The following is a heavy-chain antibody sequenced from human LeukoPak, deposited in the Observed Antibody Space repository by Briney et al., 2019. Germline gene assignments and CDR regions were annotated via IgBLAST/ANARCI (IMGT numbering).Heavy chain of an antibody. J-gene: IGHJ4*02. CDR1: GLFFPNAW. D-gene: IGHD6-19*01. CDR2: IRSHADGGST. V-gene: IGHV3-15*01. CDR3: IHLAEPDD. Sequence: GGPLRLSCAASGLFFPNAWMIWVRPAPGKGRKWVDRIRSHADGGSTDYAAPVKGRFTISEDDSTTTVYLQMNSLKTEDTAVYYCIHLAEPDDWGQGTLVTVSS.